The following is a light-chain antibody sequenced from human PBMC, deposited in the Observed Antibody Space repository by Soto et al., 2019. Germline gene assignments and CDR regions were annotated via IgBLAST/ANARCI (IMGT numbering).Light chain of an antibody. CDR1: QSVSVH. CDR2: DAS. V-gene: IGKV3-11*01. Sequence: EIVLTQSPGTLSLSPGERATLSCRASQSVSVHLAWYQQKPGQAPRLLIYDASNRATGIPARFSGSGSGTDFTLTISSLEPEDFAVYHCVQRTTWPWTCGHGRKVEIK. J-gene: IGKJ1*01. CDR3: VQRTTWPWT.